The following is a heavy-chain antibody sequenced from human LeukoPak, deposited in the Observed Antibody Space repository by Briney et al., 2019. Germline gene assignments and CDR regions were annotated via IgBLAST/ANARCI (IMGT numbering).Heavy chain of an antibody. CDR2: INHSGST. V-gene: IGHV4-34*01. Sequence: SETLSLTCAVYGGSFSGYYWSWIRQPPGKGLEWIGEINHSGSTNYNPSLKSRVTISVDTSKNQFSLKLSSVTAADTAVYYCARAPAWLLPRRAFDIWGQGTMVTVSS. CDR1: GGSFSGYY. D-gene: IGHD3-22*01. CDR3: ARAPAWLLPRRAFDI. J-gene: IGHJ3*02.